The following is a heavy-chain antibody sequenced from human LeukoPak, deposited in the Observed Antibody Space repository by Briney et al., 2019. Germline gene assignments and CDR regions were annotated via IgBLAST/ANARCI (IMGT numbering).Heavy chain of an antibody. J-gene: IGHJ5*02. CDR2: IYYSGST. CDR1: GGSISSTSYY. CDR3: ARRAGYNSGWYWFDP. V-gene: IGHV4-39*01. Sequence: SETLSLTCIVSGGSISSTSYYWGWIRQPPGKGLEWIGNIYYSGSTDYNPSLKSRVTMSVDTSKNQISLKLSSVTATDTAVYYCARRAGYNSGWYWFDPWGQGALVTVSS. D-gene: IGHD6-19*01.